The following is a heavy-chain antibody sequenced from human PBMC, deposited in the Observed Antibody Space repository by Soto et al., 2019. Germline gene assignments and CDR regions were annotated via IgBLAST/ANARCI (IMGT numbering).Heavy chain of an antibody. Sequence: QVQLQQWGAGLLKPSETLSLTCAVYGGSFSGYYWSWIRQPPGKGLEWIGEINHSGSTNYNPSLKSRVTISVDTSKNQFSLKLSSVTAADTAVYYCARRVVARREAFDYWGQGTLVTVSS. CDR1: GGSFSGYY. D-gene: IGHD2-15*01. V-gene: IGHV4-34*01. CDR2: INHSGST. J-gene: IGHJ4*02. CDR3: ARRVVARREAFDY.